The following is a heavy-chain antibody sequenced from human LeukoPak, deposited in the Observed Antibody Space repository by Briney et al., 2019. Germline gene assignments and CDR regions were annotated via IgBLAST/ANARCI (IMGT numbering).Heavy chain of an antibody. J-gene: IGHJ4*02. CDR1: GFTFSSYE. CDR2: ISSSGSTI. CDR3: ARDLWSGYYTLFDY. Sequence: GGSLRLSCAAPGFTFSSYEMNWVRQAPGKGLEWVSYISSSGSTIYYADSVKGRFTISRDNAKNSLYLQMNSLRAEDTAVYYCARDLWSGYYTLFDYWGQGTLVTVSS. D-gene: IGHD3-3*01. V-gene: IGHV3-48*03.